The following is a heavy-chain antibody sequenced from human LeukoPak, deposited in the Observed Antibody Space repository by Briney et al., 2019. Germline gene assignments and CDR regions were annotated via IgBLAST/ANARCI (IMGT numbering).Heavy chain of an antibody. V-gene: IGHV4-59*01. CDR1: GGSISSYY. CDR3: ARDRKGYDDAFDI. Sequence: PSETLSLTCTVSGGSISSYYWSWIRQPPGKGLEWIGYIYYSGSTNYNPSLKSRVTISVDTSKNQFSLKLSSVTAADTAVYYCARDRKGYDDAFDIWGQGTMVTVSS. CDR2: IYYSGST. D-gene: IGHD1-1*01. J-gene: IGHJ3*02.